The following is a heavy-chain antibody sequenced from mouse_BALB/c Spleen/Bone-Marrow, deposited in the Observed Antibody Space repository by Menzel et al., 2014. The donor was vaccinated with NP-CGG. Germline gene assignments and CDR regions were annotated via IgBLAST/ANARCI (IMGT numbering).Heavy chain of an antibody. CDR2: INPSNVDT. D-gene: IGHD1-1*01. V-gene: IGHV1S81*02. J-gene: IGHJ4*01. Sequence: QVQLQQSGAELVKPGASVMLSCKASGYTFTSYYMFWVKQRPGQGLEWIGEINPSNVDTNFNEKFKSKATLTVDKSSNTAYMQLSSLTSEDSAVYYCSRGYCGSTYYYAMDYWGQGTSVTVSS. CDR3: SRGYCGSTYYYAMDY. CDR1: GYTFTSYY.